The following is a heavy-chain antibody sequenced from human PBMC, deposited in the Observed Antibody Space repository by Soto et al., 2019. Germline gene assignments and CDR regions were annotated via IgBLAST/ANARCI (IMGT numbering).Heavy chain of an antibody. J-gene: IGHJ4*02. Sequence: SETLSLTCTVSGGSINNYYWSWIRQPPGKGLEWIGYIYYSGSTNYNPSLKSRVTISVDTSKNQFSLKLSSVTAADAAVYYCARRYGGNFDYWGQGTLVTVSS. CDR1: GGSINNYY. CDR2: IYYSGST. D-gene: IGHD1-26*01. CDR3: ARRYGGNFDY. V-gene: IGHV4-59*01.